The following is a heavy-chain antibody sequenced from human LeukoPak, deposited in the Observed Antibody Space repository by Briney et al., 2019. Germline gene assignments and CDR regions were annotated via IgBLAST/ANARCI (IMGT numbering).Heavy chain of an antibody. CDR1: GGSISSHY. J-gene: IGHJ4*02. D-gene: IGHD3-22*01. CDR2: IYYSGST. CDR3: ARGADSSGLFDY. V-gene: IGHV4-59*11. Sequence: SETLSLTCTVSGGSISSHYWSWIRQPPGKGLEWIGYIYYSGSTNYNPSLKSRVTISVDTSKNQFSLKLSSVTAADTAVYYCARGADSSGLFDYWGQGTLVTVSS.